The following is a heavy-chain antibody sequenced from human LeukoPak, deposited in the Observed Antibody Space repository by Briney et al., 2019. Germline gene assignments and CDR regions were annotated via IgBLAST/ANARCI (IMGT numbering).Heavy chain of an antibody. Sequence: SETLSLTCTVSGGSISSYYWSWIRQPPGKGLEWIGHIYYSGSTNYNPSLKSRVTISVDPSKNQFSLKLSSVTAADPAVYYCARGGDCCSSSVWGQGTLVTVSS. CDR2: IYYSGST. J-gene: IGHJ4*02. CDR1: GGSISSYY. V-gene: IGHV4-59*01. CDR3: ARGGDCCSSSV. D-gene: IGHD6-6*01.